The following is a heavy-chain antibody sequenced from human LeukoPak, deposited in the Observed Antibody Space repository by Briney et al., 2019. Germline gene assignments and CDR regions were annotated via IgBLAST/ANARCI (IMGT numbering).Heavy chain of an antibody. Sequence: PGGSLRLSCAASGFTFSSYAMHWVRQAPGKGLEWVAVISYDGSNKYYADSVKGRFTISRDNSKNTLYLQMNSLRAEDTAVYYCARDAQNIGYSYGQFDYWGQGTLVTVSS. CDR1: GFTFSSYA. CDR3: ARDAQNIGYSYGQFDY. CDR2: ISYDGSNK. D-gene: IGHD5-18*01. V-gene: IGHV3-30-3*01. J-gene: IGHJ4*02.